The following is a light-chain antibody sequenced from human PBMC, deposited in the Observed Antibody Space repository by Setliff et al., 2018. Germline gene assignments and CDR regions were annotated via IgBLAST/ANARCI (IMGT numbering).Light chain of an antibody. CDR2: NND. V-gene: IGLV1-47*01. Sequence: QSALTQPPSASGTPGQTITISCSGSSSNIGSHYVYWYQLLPGTAPKLLIYNNDRWPSGYPGRFSGSKSGTSASLAITGLHSEDEADYYCQSYDSSLSAYVFGTGTKGTVL. CDR3: QSYDSSLSAYV. CDR1: SSNIGSHY. J-gene: IGLJ1*01.